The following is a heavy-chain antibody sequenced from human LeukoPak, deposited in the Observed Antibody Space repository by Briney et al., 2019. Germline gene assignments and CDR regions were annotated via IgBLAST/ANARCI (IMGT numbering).Heavy chain of an antibody. D-gene: IGHD5-24*01. CDR1: GFTFSSYS. J-gene: IGHJ4*02. CDR2: ISSSSSTI. CDR3: ARDQEMATIFN. V-gene: IGHV3-48*04. Sequence: PGGSLRLSCAASGFTFSSYSMNWVRQAPGKGLEWVSYISSSSSTIYYADSVKGRFTISRDNAKNSLYLQMNSLRAEDTAVYYCARDQEMATIFNWGQGTLVTVSS.